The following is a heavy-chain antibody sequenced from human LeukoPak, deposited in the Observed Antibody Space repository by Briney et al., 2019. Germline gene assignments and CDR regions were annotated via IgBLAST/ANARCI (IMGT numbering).Heavy chain of an antibody. CDR1: GFTFSDYY. J-gene: IGHJ6*03. CDR2: ISSSGSTI. V-gene: IGHV3-11*04. Sequence: PGGSLRLSCAASGFTFSDYYMSWIRQAPGKGLEWVSYISSSGSTIYYADSVKGRFTISRDNARDSLYLQMNSLRAEDAAVYYCARWDYNWHDSGYMDVWGKGTTVTVSS. CDR3: ARWDYNWHDSGYMDV. D-gene: IGHD1-20*01.